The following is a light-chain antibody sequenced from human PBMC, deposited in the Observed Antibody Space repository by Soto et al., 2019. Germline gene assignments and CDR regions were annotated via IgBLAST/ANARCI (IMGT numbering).Light chain of an antibody. J-gene: IGKJ1*01. CDR2: GAS. Sequence: EIVMTQSPATLSVSPGERATLSCRASQSVSSNLAWYQQKPGQAPRLLIYGASTRATGIPTRFSGSGSGKEFTLTISSLQSEDFAVYYCQQGETFGQGTKVELK. CDR1: QSVSSN. CDR3: QQGET. V-gene: IGKV3-15*01.